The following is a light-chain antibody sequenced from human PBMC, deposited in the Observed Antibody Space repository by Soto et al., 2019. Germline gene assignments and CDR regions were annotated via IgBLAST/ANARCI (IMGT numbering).Light chain of an antibody. Sequence: QSVLGQPASMSGSPGQSITIPCTGASSDIGLYNYVSWYQHHPGKAPKLLISEVNVRPSGLSDRFSASKAGNTASLTISGLQPEDEAYYYCSSLSTTSTPIVFGSGTKVTVL. CDR1: SSDIGLYNY. J-gene: IGLJ1*01. CDR2: EVN. CDR3: SSLSTTSTPIV. V-gene: IGLV2-14*01.